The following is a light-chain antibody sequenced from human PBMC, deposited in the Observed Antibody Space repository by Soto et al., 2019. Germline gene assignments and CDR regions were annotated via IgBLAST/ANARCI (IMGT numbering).Light chain of an antibody. Sequence: QSVLTQPPSASGTPGQRVTSSCSGSSSNIGSNTVNWYQQLPGTAPKLLIYSYNQRPSGVPDRFSGSKSVTSASLAISGLQSEDEADYYCAAWDDSLNGYVFGTGTKVTVL. CDR3: AAWDDSLNGYV. J-gene: IGLJ1*01. V-gene: IGLV1-44*01. CDR2: SYN. CDR1: SSNIGSNT.